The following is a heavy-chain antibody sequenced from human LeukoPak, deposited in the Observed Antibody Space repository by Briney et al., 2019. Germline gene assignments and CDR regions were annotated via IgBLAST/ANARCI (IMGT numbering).Heavy chain of an antibody. CDR2: IYHSGNT. D-gene: IGHD3-16*02. V-gene: IGHV4-30-2*01. CDR3: ARDKHLDDYVWGSYRPASFDP. J-gene: IGHJ5*02. CDR1: GVSINSDAYF. Sequence: SETLSLTCTVSGVSINSDAYFWSWIRQPPGKGLEWIGYIYHSGNTYYNPSLKSRVIISLDTSKNQFSLKLSSVTAADTAVYYCARDKHLDDYVWGSYRPASFDPWGQGTLVTVSS.